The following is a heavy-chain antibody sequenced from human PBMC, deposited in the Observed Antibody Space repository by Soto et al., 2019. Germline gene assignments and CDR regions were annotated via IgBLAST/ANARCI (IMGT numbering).Heavy chain of an antibody. CDR3: ARSDGISYGMDV. D-gene: IGHD1-20*01. V-gene: IGHV5-10-1*01. J-gene: IGHJ6*02. CDR1: GYSFTSYW. Sequence: HGESLKISCKGSGYSFTSYWISWVRQMPGKGLEWMGRIDPSDSYTNYSPSFQGHVTISADKSISTAYLQWSSLKASDTAMYYCARSDGISYGMDVWGQGTTVTVSS. CDR2: IDPSDSYT.